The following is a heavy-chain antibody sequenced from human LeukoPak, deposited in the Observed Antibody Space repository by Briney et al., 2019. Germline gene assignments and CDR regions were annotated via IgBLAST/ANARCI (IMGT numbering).Heavy chain of an antibody. CDR1: GGTFSSYA. CDR3: AMGISLGAAADPNYYYYYYYMDV. D-gene: IGHD6-13*01. CDR2: IIPIFGTA. Sequence: ASVKVSCKASGGTFSSYAISWVRQAPGQGLGWMGGIIPIFGTANYAQKFQGRVTITTDESTSTAYMELSSLRSEDTAVYYCAMGISLGAAADPNYYYYYYYMDVWGKGTTVTVSS. V-gene: IGHV1-69*05. J-gene: IGHJ6*03.